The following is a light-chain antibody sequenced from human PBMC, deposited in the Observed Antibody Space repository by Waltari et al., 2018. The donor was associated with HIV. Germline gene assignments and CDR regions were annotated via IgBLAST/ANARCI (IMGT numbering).Light chain of an antibody. V-gene: IGKV2D-29*01. CDR2: EVS. J-gene: IGKJ1*01. CDR1: QSLLHSDGKTY. Sequence: DIVMTQTPVSLSVTPGQPASISCKSSQSLLHSDGKTYLYWYLQRPGQPPQPLMYEVSTRFAGVPDRFSGSGSGTDFTLRISRVEAEDVGVYYCIQTVQLSWTFGQGTKVQIK. CDR3: IQTVQLSWT.